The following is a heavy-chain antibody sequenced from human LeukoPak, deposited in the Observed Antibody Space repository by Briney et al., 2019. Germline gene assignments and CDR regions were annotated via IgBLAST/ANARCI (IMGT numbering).Heavy chain of an antibody. CDR2: ISYDGSNK. Sequence: GGSLRLSCAASGFTFSSYAMHWVRQAPGKGLEWVAVISYDGSNKYYADSVKGRFTISRDNSKNTLYLQVNSLRAEDTAVYYCAREAGYCSGGSCYYFDYWGQGTLVTVSS. CDR3: AREAGYCSGGSCYYFDY. V-gene: IGHV3-30-3*01. CDR1: GFTFSSYA. D-gene: IGHD2-15*01. J-gene: IGHJ4*02.